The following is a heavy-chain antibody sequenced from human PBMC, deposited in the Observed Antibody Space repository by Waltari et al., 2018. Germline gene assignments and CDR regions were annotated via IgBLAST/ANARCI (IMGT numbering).Heavy chain of an antibody. CDR1: GGTISSHY. V-gene: IGHV4-59*11. J-gene: IGHJ3*02. D-gene: IGHD6-19*01. CDR3: ARDGYRDGWVDAFDI. CDR2: IYYSGST. Sequence: QVQLQESGPGLVKPSETLSLTCTVSGGTISSHYWSWIRQPPGKGLEWIGYIYYSGSTNYNPSLKSRVTISVDTSKNQFSLKLSSVTAADTAVYYCARDGYRDGWVDAFDIWGQGTMVTVSS.